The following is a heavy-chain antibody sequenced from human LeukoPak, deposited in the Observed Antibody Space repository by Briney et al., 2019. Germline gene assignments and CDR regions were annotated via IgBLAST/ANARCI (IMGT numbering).Heavy chain of an antibody. Sequence: GGSLRLSCAASGFTFTNYAMTWVRQAPGKGLEWVSTITIGGTTYHADSVRGRFTISRDNSKNTLYLQMNSLRPEDTAVYSCAKDSRTGSPRAFDSWGQGTLVIVSS. CDR2: ITIGGTT. CDR3: AKDSRTGSPRAFDS. V-gene: IGHV3-23*01. D-gene: IGHD1-26*01. J-gene: IGHJ4*02. CDR1: GFTFTNYA.